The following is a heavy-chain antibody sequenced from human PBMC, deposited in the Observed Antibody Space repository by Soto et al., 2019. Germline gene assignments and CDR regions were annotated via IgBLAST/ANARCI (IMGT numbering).Heavy chain of an antibody. CDR1: GGIFRSFA. Sequence: QVQLVQSGAEVKKPGSSVKVSCKASGGIFRSFAISWVRQAPGQGLEWMGGVIPIFGSTNYAQKFQGRVTIIADESTSTAYMELSNLRSDDTAVYYCAREREAGQPYFDYWGQGTLVTVYS. V-gene: IGHV1-69*01. CDR2: VIPIFGST. D-gene: IGHD6-19*01. CDR3: AREREAGQPYFDY. J-gene: IGHJ4*02.